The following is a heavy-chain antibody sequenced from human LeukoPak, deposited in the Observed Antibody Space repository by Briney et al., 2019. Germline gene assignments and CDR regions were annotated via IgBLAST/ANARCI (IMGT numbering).Heavy chain of an antibody. CDR1: GFTFSNYE. CDR2: ISTSGSTI. V-gene: IGHV3-48*03. CDR3: ARVLHKRNYDSSDYYGF. Sequence: GGSLRLSCAASGFTFSNYEMHWVRQAPGKGLEWVSYISTSGSTIYYADSVKGRFTISRDNAKNSLYLQLNSLRAEDTAVYYCARVLHKRNYDSSDYYGFWGQGTLVTVSS. D-gene: IGHD3-22*01. J-gene: IGHJ4*02.